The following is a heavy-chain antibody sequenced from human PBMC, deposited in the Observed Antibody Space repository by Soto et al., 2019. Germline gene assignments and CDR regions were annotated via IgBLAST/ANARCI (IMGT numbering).Heavy chain of an antibody. CDR3: ARHRSEYSYGYHYYYGMDV. J-gene: IGHJ6*02. CDR1: GGSISSSSYY. D-gene: IGHD5-18*01. V-gene: IGHV4-39*01. Sequence: QLQLQESGPGLVKPSETLSLTCTVSGGSISSSSYYWGWIRQPPGKGLEWIGSIYYSGSTYYNPSLKSRVTISVDTSKNQFSLKLSSVTAADTAVYYCARHRSEYSYGYHYYYGMDVWGQGTTVTVSS. CDR2: IYYSGST.